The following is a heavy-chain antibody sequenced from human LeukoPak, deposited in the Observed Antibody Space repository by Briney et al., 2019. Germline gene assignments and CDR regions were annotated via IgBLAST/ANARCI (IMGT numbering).Heavy chain of an antibody. CDR1: GLAFSSYA. CDR3: ADYGVSGVRNDFY. CDR2: ISVASIT. Sequence: GGSLRLSCAASGLAFSSYAMSWVRQPPGKGLEWVSTISVASITFYADSVKGRFTISRDNSRNTVYLQMTSLRADDTAVYYCADYGVSGVRNDFYWGLGTLVTVSS. D-gene: IGHD3-3*01. J-gene: IGHJ4*02. V-gene: IGHV3-23*01.